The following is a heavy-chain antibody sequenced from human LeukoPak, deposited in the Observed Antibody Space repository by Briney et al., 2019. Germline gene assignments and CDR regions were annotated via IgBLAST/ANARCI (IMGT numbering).Heavy chain of an antibody. CDR2: ISAHNGDT. V-gene: IGHV1-18*01. CDR1: GYTFTTHG. CDR3: ARDGYFDL. Sequence: ASVKVSCNASGYTFTTHGIAWVRQAPGQGLEWMGWISAHNGDTNYAQSLQGRVTMTTDTSTNTAYMELRSLRSDDTAVYYCARDGYFDLWGRGTLVTVSS. J-gene: IGHJ2*01.